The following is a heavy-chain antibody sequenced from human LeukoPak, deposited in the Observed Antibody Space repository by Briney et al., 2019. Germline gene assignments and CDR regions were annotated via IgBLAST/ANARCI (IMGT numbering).Heavy chain of an antibody. J-gene: IGHJ4*02. D-gene: IGHD6-13*01. CDR1: GITFSLYW. V-gene: IGHV3-7*04. CDR2: IKQDGSEK. Sequence: GGSLRLSCAASGITFSLYWMSWVRQAPGKGLEWVANIKQDGSEKYYVDSVKGRFTISRDNAKNSLYLQMNSLRGEDTAVYYCAKEQMSSSWSLVDSWGQGTLVTVSS. CDR3: AKEQMSSSWSLVDS.